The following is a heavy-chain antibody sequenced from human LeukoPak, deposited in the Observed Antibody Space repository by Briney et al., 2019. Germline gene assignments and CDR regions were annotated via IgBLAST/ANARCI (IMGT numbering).Heavy chain of an antibody. J-gene: IGHJ6*03. Sequence: ASVKVSCKASGYTFTGYYMHWVRQAPGQGLEWMGWINPNSGGTNYAQKFQGRVTMTRDTSISTAYMELSSLRSEDTAVYYCAREIGYSSSWYKIYYYYYYMDVWGKGTTVTISS. CDR2: INPNSGGT. D-gene: IGHD6-13*01. CDR3: AREIGYSSSWYKIYYYYYYMDV. V-gene: IGHV1-2*02. CDR1: GYTFTGYY.